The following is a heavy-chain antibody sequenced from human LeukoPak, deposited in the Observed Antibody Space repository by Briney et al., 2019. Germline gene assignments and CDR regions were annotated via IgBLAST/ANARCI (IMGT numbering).Heavy chain of an antibody. J-gene: IGHJ4*02. CDR2: IKSIGDGGAT. V-gene: IGHV3-15*01. CDR1: GFTFTNAW. Sequence: GGSLRLSCVASGFTFTNAWMTWVRQAPGKGLEWVGRIKSIGDGGATNYAAPVKGRFTISRDDSKNTLYLQMSSLKTEDTAVYYCTTDVGLTMIRGVIVYWGQGALVTVSS. D-gene: IGHD3-10*01. CDR3: TTDVGLTMIRGVIVY.